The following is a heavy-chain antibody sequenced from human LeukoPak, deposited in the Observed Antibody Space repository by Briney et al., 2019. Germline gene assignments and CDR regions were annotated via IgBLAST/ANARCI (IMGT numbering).Heavy chain of an antibody. D-gene: IGHD3-3*01. V-gene: IGHV4-59*01. CDR3: ARQYDFWSGEYSPSFDY. Sequence: PSETLSLTCTVSGGSISSYYWSWIRQPPGKGLEWIGYIYYSGSTNYNPSLKSRVTISVDTSKNQFSLKLSSVTAADTAVYYCARQYDFWSGEYSPSFDYWDQGTLVTVSS. CDR1: GGSISSYY. CDR2: IYYSGST. J-gene: IGHJ4*02.